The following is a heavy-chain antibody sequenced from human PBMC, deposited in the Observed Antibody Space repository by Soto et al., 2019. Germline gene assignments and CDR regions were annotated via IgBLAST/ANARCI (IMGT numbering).Heavy chain of an antibody. V-gene: IGHV4-59*01. Sequence: SETLSLTCTVSGGSISSYYWSWIRQPPGKGLEWIGYIYYSGSTNYNPSLKSRVTISVDTSKIQLSLKLSSVTAADTAVYYCARVYERYYYATDVPGPVTTVTVS. D-gene: IGHD3-3*01. CDR2: IYYSGST. CDR1: GGSISSYY. J-gene: IGHJ6*02. CDR3: ARVYERYYYATDV.